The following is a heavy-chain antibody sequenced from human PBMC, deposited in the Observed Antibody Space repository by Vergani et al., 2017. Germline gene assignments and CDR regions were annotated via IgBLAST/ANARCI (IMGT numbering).Heavy chain of an antibody. CDR3: ARAGKEEMATISLY. D-gene: IGHD5-24*01. Sequence: QVHLVESGGGVFQPGRSLTLSCVASGFSFRGHGMHWVRQAPGQGLEWMGWINPNSGGTNYAQKFQGRVTMTRDTYISTAYMELSRLRSDDTAVYYCARAGKEEMATISLYWGQGTLVTVSS. CDR1: GFSFRGHG. CDR2: INPNSGGT. J-gene: IGHJ4*02. V-gene: IGHV1-2*02.